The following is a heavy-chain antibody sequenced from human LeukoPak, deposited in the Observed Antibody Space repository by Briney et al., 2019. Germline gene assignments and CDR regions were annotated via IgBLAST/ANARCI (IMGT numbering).Heavy chain of an antibody. V-gene: IGHV3-30*02. D-gene: IGHD6-6*01. CDR2: IRYDGSNK. J-gene: IGHJ6*03. Sequence: PGGSLRLSCAASGFTFSSYGMDWVRQAPGKGLEWVAFIRYDGSNKYYADSVKGRFTISRDNSKNTLYLQMNSLRAEDTAVYYCAKGALVRTPHYYYYKDVWGKGTTVTVSS. CDR1: GFTFSSYG. CDR3: AKGALVRTPHYYYYKDV.